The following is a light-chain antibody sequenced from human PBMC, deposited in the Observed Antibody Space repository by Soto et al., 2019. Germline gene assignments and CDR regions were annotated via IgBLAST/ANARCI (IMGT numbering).Light chain of an antibody. V-gene: IGKV3-20*01. CDR3: QQYVTSSPRT. CDR1: HTISSSD. J-gene: IGKJ1*01. Sequence: EIVLTQSPGTLSLSPGERASLSCRASHTISSSDLALYQQKPGQAPRLLMYGISRRATGIPDSFSGSGSGTDFTLTITRLEPEDFAVYYCQQYVTSSPRTFGQGTKVDIK. CDR2: GIS.